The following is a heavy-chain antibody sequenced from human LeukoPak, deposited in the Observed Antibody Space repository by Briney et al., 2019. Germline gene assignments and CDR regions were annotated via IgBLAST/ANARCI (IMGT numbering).Heavy chain of an antibody. V-gene: IGHV3-66*01. CDR3: AREPSGYHNI. CDR2: IYGGGST. Sequence: GGSLRLSCAASEFSVGSNYMSWVRQAPGKGLEWVSLIYGGGSTNYADSVKGRFTISRDSSKNTLYLQMNSLRAEDTAVYYCAREPSGYHNIGGQGTLVTVSS. CDR1: EFSVGSNY. D-gene: IGHD5-12*01. J-gene: IGHJ4*02.